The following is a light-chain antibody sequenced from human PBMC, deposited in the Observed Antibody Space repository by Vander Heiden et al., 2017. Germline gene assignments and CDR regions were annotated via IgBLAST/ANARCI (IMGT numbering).Light chain of an antibody. CDR3: SAWDDSLSGFLV. CDR1: SSNIGSNY. Sequence: QSVLTQQPSASGTPGQRVTISCSGSSSNIGSNYVYWYQQLPGTAPKLRLLINNQRPSGVPDRFSCSNSGTSASPAISGLRSEDEAEYDCSAWDDSLSGFLVFGGGTKLTVL. V-gene: IGLV1-47*02. J-gene: IGLJ3*02. CDR2: INN.